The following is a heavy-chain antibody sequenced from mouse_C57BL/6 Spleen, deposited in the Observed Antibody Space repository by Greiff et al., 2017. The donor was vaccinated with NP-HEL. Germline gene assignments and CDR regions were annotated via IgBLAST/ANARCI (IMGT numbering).Heavy chain of an antibody. V-gene: IGHV1-81*01. CDR1: GYTFTSYC. CDR2: IYPSSGNT. J-gene: IGHJ2*01. D-gene: IGHD1-3*01. CDR3: ARTKSNLFDY. Sequence: QVQLQQSGAELARPGASVKLSCKASGYTFTSYCISWVKQRTGQGLEWIGDIYPSSGNTYYNEKFKGKATLTVDKSSSTAYIQLRILTSEDSAIYVCARTKSNLFDYWGQGTTLTVSS.